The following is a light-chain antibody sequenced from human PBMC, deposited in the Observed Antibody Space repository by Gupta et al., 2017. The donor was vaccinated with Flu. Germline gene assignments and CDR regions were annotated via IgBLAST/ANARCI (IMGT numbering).Light chain of an antibody. CDR1: QSITSY. CDR2: AAS. Sequence: DLQMTQSPPSLSASVADRITITCRASQSITSYLNWYQQKPGKAPKLLIYAASNLESGVPSRFAGSGSGTDFTLTISSLQIEDSASYYCQQSYSIPSTFGQGTKVEIE. J-gene: IGKJ1*01. V-gene: IGKV1-39*01. CDR3: QQSYSIPST.